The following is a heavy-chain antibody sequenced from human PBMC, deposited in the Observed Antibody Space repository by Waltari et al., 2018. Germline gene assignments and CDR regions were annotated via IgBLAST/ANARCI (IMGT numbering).Heavy chain of an antibody. CDR1: GFTFSSYE. Sequence: EVQLVESGGGLVQPGGSLRLSCAASGFTFSSYEMNWVRQAPGKGLEWVSYISSSGSTIYYADSVKGRFTISRDNAKNSLYLQMNSLRAEDTVVYYCARGGVISSLDYWGQGTLVTVSS. J-gene: IGHJ4*02. V-gene: IGHV3-48*03. CDR2: ISSSGSTI. CDR3: ARGGVISSLDY. D-gene: IGHD3-3*02.